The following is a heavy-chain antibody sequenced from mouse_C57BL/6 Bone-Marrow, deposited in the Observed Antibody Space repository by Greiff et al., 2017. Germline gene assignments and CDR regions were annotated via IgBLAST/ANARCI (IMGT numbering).Heavy chain of an antibody. CDR2: ISNGGGST. D-gene: IGHD2-3*01. CDR1: GFTFSDYY. J-gene: IGHJ4*01. CDR3: ASQGWLLYAMDY. V-gene: IGHV5-12*01. Sequence: EVKLVESGGGLVQPGGSLKLSCAASGFTFSDYYMYWVRQTPEKRLEWVAYISNGGGSTYYPDTVKGRFTISRDNAKNTLYLLMSRLKSEDTAMYYCASQGWLLYAMDYWGQGTSVTVSS.